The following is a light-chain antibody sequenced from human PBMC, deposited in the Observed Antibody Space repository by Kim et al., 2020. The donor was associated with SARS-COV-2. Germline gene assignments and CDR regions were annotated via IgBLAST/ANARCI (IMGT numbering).Light chain of an antibody. CDR3: QQYDNSPYT. CDR1: HSVTSNN. J-gene: IGKJ2*01. Sequence: EIVLTQSPGTLSLSPGERATLSCRASHSVTSNNLAWFQQKPGQAPGLLIYGTSSRATGIPDRFSGSGSGTDFTLTISRLEPEDFAVYYCQQYDNSPYTFGQGTKLEI. V-gene: IGKV3-20*01. CDR2: GTS.